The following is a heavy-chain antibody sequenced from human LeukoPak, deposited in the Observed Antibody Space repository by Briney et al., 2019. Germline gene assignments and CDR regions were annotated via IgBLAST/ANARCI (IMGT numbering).Heavy chain of an antibody. CDR2: INPNSGGT. Sequence: ASVKVSCKASGYSFTDYYMHWVRQAPGQGLEWMGWINPNSGGTSYAQKFQGRVTMTRDTSISTAYLQWSSLKASDTAMYYCARRSSTVTPVVDVWGQGTTVTVSS. CDR1: GYSFTDYY. V-gene: IGHV1-2*02. CDR3: ARRSSTVTPVVDV. D-gene: IGHD4-17*01. J-gene: IGHJ6*02.